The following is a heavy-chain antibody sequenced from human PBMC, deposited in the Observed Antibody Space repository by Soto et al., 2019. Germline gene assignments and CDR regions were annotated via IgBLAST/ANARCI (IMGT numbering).Heavy chain of an antibody. CDR3: AKRTVGWYFDL. V-gene: IGHV3-23*01. Sequence: EVQLLEPGGGLVQPGGSLRLSCAASGFTFSSYAMNWVRQAPGKGLEWVSVISGSGGSTYYADAVKGRFTISRDNSKNTLYLQMNSLRAEDTAVYYCAKRTVGWYFDLWGRGTLVTVSS. J-gene: IGHJ2*01. CDR2: ISGSGGST. D-gene: IGHD4-17*01. CDR1: GFTFSSYA.